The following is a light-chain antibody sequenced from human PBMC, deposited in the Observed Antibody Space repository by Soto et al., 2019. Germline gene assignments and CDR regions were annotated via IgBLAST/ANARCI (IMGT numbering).Light chain of an antibody. CDR2: KAS. CDR1: QSISSW. J-gene: IGKJ1*01. V-gene: IGKV1-5*03. Sequence: DIQMTQSPFTLSASVADRVTITCRASQSISSWLAWYRQKPGKAPKLLIYKASSLESGVPSRFSGSGSGTEFTLTISSLQPDDFATYYCQQYNSYPWTFGQGTKVEIK. CDR3: QQYNSYPWT.